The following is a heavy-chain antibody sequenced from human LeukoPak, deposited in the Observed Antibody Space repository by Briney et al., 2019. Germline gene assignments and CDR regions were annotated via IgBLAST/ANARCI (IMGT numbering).Heavy chain of an antibody. V-gene: IGHV3-7*03. CDR1: GFTFSSHW. D-gene: IGHD3-16*01. CDR2: IKQDGSEK. J-gene: IGHJ5*02. Sequence: PGGSLRLSCAASGFTFSSHWMTWVRQAPGKGLEWVANIKQDGSEKYYVDSVKGRFTISRDNAKNSLYLQMNTLRAEDTAMYYCAKDAQPRSRWFDPWGQGTLVTVSS. CDR3: AKDAQPRSRWFDP.